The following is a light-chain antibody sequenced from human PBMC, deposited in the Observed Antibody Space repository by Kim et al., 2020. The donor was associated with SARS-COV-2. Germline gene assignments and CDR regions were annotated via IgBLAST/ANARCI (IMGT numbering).Light chain of an antibody. CDR1: SSDVDGYNY. J-gene: IGLJ1*01. CDR3: SSYIRSSTTYV. CDR2: DVS. Sequence: QSITISCTGTSSDVDGYNYVSWYQQHPGKAPKLMISDVSNRPSGVSNRFSGSKSGNTASLTISGLMAEDEADYYCSSYIRSSTTYVFGTGTKVTVL. V-gene: IGLV2-14*03.